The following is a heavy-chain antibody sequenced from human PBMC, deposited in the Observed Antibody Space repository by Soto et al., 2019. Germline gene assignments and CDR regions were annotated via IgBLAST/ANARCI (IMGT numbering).Heavy chain of an antibody. J-gene: IGHJ6*02. CDR2: IYYSGST. Sequence: SETLSLTCTVSGGSISSSSYYWGWIRQPPGKGLEWIGSIYYSGSTYCNPSLKSRVTISVDTSKNQFSLKLSSVTAADTAVYYCASTYSSSVGNYYYYYGMDVWGQGTTVTVSS. CDR1: GGSISSSSYY. V-gene: IGHV4-39*01. D-gene: IGHD6-13*01. CDR3: ASTYSSSVGNYYYYYGMDV.